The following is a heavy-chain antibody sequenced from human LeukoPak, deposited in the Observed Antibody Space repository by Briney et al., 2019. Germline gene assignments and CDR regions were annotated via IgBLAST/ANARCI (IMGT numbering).Heavy chain of an antibody. Sequence: PGGSLRLSCAASGFTFSTYAMTWVRQAPGKGLEWVSGISGSGSSTYYADSVKGRFTISRDNSKNTLYLQMNSLRAEDTAVYYCARDLGYGDLMDYWGQGTLVTVSS. J-gene: IGHJ4*02. D-gene: IGHD4-17*01. CDR2: ISGSGSST. CDR1: GFTFSTYA. V-gene: IGHV3-23*01. CDR3: ARDLGYGDLMDY.